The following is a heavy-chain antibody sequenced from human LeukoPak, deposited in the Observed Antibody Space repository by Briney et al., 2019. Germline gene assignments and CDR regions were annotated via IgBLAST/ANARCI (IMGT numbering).Heavy chain of an antibody. CDR1: GYTFTSYD. J-gene: IGHJ3*02. V-gene: IGHV1-8*01. CDR2: MNPNSGNT. CDR3: ARVLHHDSSAFDI. Sequence: ASVKVSCKASGYTFTSYDINWVRQATGQGLEWMGWMNPNSGNTGYAQKFQGRVTMTRNISISTAYMELSSLRSEDTAVYYCARVLHHDSSAFDIWGQGTMVTVSS. D-gene: IGHD3-22*01.